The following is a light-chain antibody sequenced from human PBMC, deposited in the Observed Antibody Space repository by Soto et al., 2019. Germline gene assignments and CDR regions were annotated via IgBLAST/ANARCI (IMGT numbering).Light chain of an antibody. Sequence: QSVLTQPPSVSAAPGQKVTISCSGSSSNIGSDGVSWYQQLPGTAPKLLIYDNNKRPSGIPDRFSGSKSGTSATLGITGLQTGDEADYYCGTWDSSLSAVVFGGGTKLTVL. J-gene: IGLJ2*01. CDR2: DNN. CDR3: GTWDSSLSAVV. V-gene: IGLV1-51*01. CDR1: SSNIGSDG.